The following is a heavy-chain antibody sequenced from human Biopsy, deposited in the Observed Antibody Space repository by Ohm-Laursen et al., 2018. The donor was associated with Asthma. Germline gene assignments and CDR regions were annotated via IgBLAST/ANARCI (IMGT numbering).Heavy chain of an antibody. CDR2: IYYSGGT. J-gene: IGHJ2*01. D-gene: IGHD6-6*01. Sequence: TLSLTCIVSGDAMSTSGSYWGWIRQSPGKGLEWIGRIYYSGGTYYNPSLESRVTISADTSKNHFSLKVPSGTAADTAVYYCARVVSSSSYWYFDLWGRGDLVTVSS. CDR3: ARVVSSSSYWYFDL. CDR1: GDAMSTSGSY. V-gene: IGHV4-39*02.